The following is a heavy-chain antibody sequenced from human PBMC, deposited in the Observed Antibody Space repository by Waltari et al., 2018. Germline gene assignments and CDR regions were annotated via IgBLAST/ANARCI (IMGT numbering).Heavy chain of an antibody. CDR1: GFTFDDYD. CDR3: AKEGGDYGHNAFDI. D-gene: IGHD4-17*01. V-gene: IGHV3-9*03. J-gene: IGHJ3*02. CDR2: ISWNSGSI. Sequence: EVQLVESGGGLVQPGRSLRLSCAASGFTFDDYDMHWVRQAPGKGLEWVSGISWNSGSIGYADSVKGRFTISRDNAKNSLYLQMNSLRAEDMALYYCAKEGGDYGHNAFDIWGQGTMVTVSS.